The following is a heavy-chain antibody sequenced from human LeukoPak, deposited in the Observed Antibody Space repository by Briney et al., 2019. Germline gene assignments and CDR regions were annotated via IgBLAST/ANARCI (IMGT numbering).Heavy chain of an antibody. J-gene: IGHJ4*02. CDR3: ARDYLVTSY. Sequence: PGGSLRLSCAASGFTFSSYSMNWVRQAPGKGLEWVSYISSSGSTIYYADSVKGRFTISRDNAKNSLYLQMNSLRAEDTAVYYCARDYLVTSYWGQGTLVTVSS. CDR1: GFTFSSYS. CDR2: ISSSGSTI. D-gene: IGHD5-18*01. V-gene: IGHV3-48*04.